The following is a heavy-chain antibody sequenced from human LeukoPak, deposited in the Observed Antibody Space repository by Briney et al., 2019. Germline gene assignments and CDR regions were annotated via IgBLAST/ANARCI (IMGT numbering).Heavy chain of an antibody. V-gene: IGHV1-46*01. J-gene: IGHJ3*02. Sequence: ASVKVSCKASGYTFTIFHIHWVRQAPGQGLEWMGMINPSDGSTSYAQKFQGRVTMTSDRSTSTVAMDLSSLRSDDTAVYHCARESTFRLLRNVSDIWGQGTMVTVSS. CDR2: INPSDGST. CDR3: ARESTFRLLRNVSDI. D-gene: IGHD5-12*01. CDR1: GYTFTIFH.